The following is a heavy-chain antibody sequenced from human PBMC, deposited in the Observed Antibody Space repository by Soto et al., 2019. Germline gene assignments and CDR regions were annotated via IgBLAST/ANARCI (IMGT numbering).Heavy chain of an antibody. Sequence: QAYLEQSGAEVKKPGASVKVSCKASGYSLTDNGITWVRQASGHGLEYVGWISPDSGKTDYAQKFQGRVTMTRDTSINTVYMELSSLRSDDTAVYYCARVYGYYYYYMDVWGKGTTVTVSS. CDR2: ISPDSGKT. CDR3: ARVYGYYYYYMDV. J-gene: IGHJ6*03. D-gene: IGHD2-8*01. V-gene: IGHV1-8*01. CDR1: GYSLTDNG.